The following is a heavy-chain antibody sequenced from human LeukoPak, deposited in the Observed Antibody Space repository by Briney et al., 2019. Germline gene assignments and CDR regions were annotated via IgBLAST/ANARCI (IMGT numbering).Heavy chain of an antibody. V-gene: IGHV3-30*04. Sequence: GRSLRLSCAASGFTFSSYAMHWVRQAPGKGLEWVAVISYDGSNKYYADSVKGRFTISRDNSKNTLYLQMNSLRAEGTAVYYCARDHSSSWYRHFQHWGQGTLVTVSS. CDR1: GFTFSSYA. CDR3: ARDHSSSWYRHFQH. J-gene: IGHJ1*01. CDR2: ISYDGSNK. D-gene: IGHD6-13*01.